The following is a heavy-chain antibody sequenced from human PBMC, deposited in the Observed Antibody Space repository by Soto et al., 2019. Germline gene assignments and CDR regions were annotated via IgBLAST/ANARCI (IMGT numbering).Heavy chain of an antibody. Sequence: GESLKISCKGSGYSFAGYWITWVRQRPGKGLEWMGRIDPSDSQTYYSPSFRGRVTISVTKSITTVFLQWSSLRDSDTAMYYCARQIYDSDTGPNFQYYFDSWGQGTPVTVSS. CDR3: ARQIYDSDTGPNFQYYFDS. V-gene: IGHV5-10-1*01. D-gene: IGHD3-22*01. J-gene: IGHJ4*02. CDR1: GYSFAGYW. CDR2: IDPSDSQT.